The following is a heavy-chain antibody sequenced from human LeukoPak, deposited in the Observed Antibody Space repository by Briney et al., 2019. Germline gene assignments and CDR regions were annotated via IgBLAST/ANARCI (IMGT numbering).Heavy chain of an antibody. CDR3: ASGTTVTHFDY. CDR1: GFTFSSYA. Sequence: GGSLRLSCAASGFTFSSYAMHWVRQAPGKGLEWVAVISYDGSNKYYADSVKGRFTISRDNSKNTLYLQMNSLRAEDTAVYYCASGTTVTHFDYWGQGTLVTVSS. CDR2: ISYDGSNK. D-gene: IGHD4-17*01. J-gene: IGHJ4*02. V-gene: IGHV3-30*04.